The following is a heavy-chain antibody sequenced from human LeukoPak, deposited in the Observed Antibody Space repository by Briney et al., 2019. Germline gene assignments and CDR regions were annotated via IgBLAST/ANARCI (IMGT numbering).Heavy chain of an antibody. J-gene: IGHJ4*02. CDR3: ARRRYSSSWFLGG. D-gene: IGHD6-13*01. V-gene: IGHV4-34*01. Sequence: PSETLSLTCTVSGGSISSYYWSWIRQSPGKGLEWIGEINHSGSTNYNPSLKSRVTISVDTSKKQFSLKLSSMTAADTAVYYCARRRYSSSWFLGGWGQGTLVTVSS. CDR1: GGSISSYY. CDR2: INHSGST.